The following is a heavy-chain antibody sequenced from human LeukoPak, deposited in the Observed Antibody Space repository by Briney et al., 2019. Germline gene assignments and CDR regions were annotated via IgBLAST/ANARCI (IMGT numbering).Heavy chain of an antibody. CDR1: GFTFSNAW. Sequence: PGGSLRLTCVASGFTFSNAWMSWVRQAPGKGLEWVGRIKSKTDGGTTDYAAPVKGRFTISRDDSKNTLYLQMNSLKTEDTAVYYCTTDLKVDYDILTGYYLNDYWGQGTLVTVSP. D-gene: IGHD3-9*01. V-gene: IGHV3-15*01. J-gene: IGHJ4*02. CDR2: IKSKTDGGTT. CDR3: TTDLKVDYDILTGYYLNDY.